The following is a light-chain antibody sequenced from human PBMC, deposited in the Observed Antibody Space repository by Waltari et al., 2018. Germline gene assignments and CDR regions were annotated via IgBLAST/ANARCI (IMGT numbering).Light chain of an antibody. CDR3: STWDSSLSVVL. CDR1: SHNGGSYA. V-gene: IGLV1-36*01. CDR2: FGN. Sequence: QSELTQEASVSATVGQRVSLSCNGNSHNGGSYAVAWYLPISNGRPKPVWFGNLLSPGVPDRFSASRSGTTASLTISGLQPEDEGFYFCSTWDSSLSVVLVGGGTRLTVL. J-gene: IGLJ2*01.